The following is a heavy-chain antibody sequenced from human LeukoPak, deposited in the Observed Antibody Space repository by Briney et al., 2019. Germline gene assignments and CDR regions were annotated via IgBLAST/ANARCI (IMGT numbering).Heavy chain of an antibody. Sequence: VASVKVSCKASGYTFTSYDINWVRQAPGQGLEWMGWMNPNSGNTGYAQKFQGRVTMTRNTSISTAYMELSSLRSEDTAVYYCARAKPGMVYATYWFDPWGLGTLVTVSS. CDR2: MNPNSGNT. CDR1: GYTFTSYD. V-gene: IGHV1-8*01. J-gene: IGHJ5*02. CDR3: ARAKPGMVYATYWFDP. D-gene: IGHD2-8*01.